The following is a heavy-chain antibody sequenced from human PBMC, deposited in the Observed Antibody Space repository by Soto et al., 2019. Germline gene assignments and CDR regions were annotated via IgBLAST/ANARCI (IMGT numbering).Heavy chain of an antibody. J-gene: IGHJ4*01. CDR2: IYSDDYT. D-gene: IGHD2-2*01. CDR1: GFTVRSSY. V-gene: IGHV3-66*01. Sequence: GGSLRLSCAASGFTVRSSYMSWVRQVPGKGLEWVSIIYSDDYTYYAASVKGRFTISRDNSRNTLYLQMSSLRAEDTAVYYCAKRRYCPSTTGFDYWGQGTLVTAPQ. CDR3: AKRRYCPSTTGFDY.